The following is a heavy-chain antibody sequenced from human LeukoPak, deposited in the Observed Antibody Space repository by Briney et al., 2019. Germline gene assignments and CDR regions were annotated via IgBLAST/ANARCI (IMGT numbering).Heavy chain of an antibody. CDR2: ISYSGGT. CDR3: ARGYSSSWYREFFDH. J-gene: IGHJ4*02. CDR1: GGSVSSSSYF. D-gene: IGHD6-13*01. V-gene: IGHV4-39*07. Sequence: PSETLSLTCTASGGSVSSSSYFCGWIRQPPGKGLEWIGSISYSGGTYYNPSLKSRVTISVDTSKNQFSLRLSSVTAADTAVYYCARGYSSSWYREFFDHWGQGTLVTVSS.